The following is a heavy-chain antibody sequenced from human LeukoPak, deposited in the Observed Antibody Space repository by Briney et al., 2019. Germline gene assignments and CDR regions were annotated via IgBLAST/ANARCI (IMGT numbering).Heavy chain of an antibody. CDR2: INWNGRST. J-gene: IGHJ4*02. Sequence: GGSLRLSCAASGFTFSDYWMSWVRQAPGKGLEWVCGINWNGRSTGYAASVKRRFTIFRDNAKKSLYLQMNSLRAEDTALYYCARDSGWKALEYWGQGTLVTVSS. CDR1: GFTFSDYW. CDR3: ARDSGWKALEY. D-gene: IGHD3-10*01. V-gene: IGHV3-20*04.